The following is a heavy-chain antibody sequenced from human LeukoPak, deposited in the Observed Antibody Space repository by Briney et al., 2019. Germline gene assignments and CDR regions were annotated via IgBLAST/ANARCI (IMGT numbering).Heavy chain of an antibody. D-gene: IGHD4-17*01. Sequence: GGSLRLSCAASGFIVSSNYMSWVRQAPGKGLEWVSVIYRGGSTYYADSVKGRFTISRDNSKNTLYLQMNSLRAEDTAVYYCAREFDYDDYPYRPGAFDIWGQGTMVTVSS. CDR1: GFIVSSNY. V-gene: IGHV3-53*01. J-gene: IGHJ3*02. CDR2: IYRGGST. CDR3: AREFDYDDYPYRPGAFDI.